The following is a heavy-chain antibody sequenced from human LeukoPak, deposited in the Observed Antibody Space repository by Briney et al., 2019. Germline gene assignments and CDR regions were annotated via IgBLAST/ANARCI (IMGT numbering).Heavy chain of an antibody. J-gene: IGHJ5*02. D-gene: IGHD6-13*01. CDR3: ARYLVEGIARWFDP. V-gene: IGHV4-39*01. CDR2: IYYSGST. CDR1: GGSISSSSYY. Sequence: PSETLSLTCTVSGGSISSSSYYWGWIRQPPGKGLEWIGSIYYSGSTYYNPSLKSRVTISVDTSKNQFSLKLSSVTAADTAVYYCARYLVEGIARWFDPWGQGTLVTVSS.